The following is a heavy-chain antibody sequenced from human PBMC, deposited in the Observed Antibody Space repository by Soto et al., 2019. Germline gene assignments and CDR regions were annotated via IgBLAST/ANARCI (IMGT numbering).Heavy chain of an antibody. CDR3: ARDGEAVVDY. J-gene: IGHJ4*02. V-gene: IGHV1-69*04. D-gene: IGHD2-15*01. CDR2: IIPILGIA. CDR1: GGTFSSYT. Sequence: GXSVKVSFNASGGTFSSYTISLVRQAPGQGLEWMGRIIPILGIANYAQKFQGRVTITADKSTSTAYMELSSLRSEDTAVYYCARDGEAVVDYWGQGTLVTVSS.